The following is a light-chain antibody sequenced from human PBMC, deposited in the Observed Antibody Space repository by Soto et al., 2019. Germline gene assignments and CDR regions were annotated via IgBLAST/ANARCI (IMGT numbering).Light chain of an antibody. V-gene: IGKV4-1*01. Sequence: DIVMTQSPDSLAVSLGERATINCKSSQSVFYSSNNKNYLSWYQQKPGQPPKLLIYWASTRESGVPDRFSGSGSGTDFTLTISSLQAEDVAVYYCQQYYSIPPTFGGGTKVETK. J-gene: IGKJ4*01. CDR3: QQYYSIPPT. CDR2: WAS. CDR1: QSVFYSSNNKNY.